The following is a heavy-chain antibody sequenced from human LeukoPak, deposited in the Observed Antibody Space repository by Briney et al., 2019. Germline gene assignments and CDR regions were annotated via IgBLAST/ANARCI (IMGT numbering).Heavy chain of an antibody. CDR3: ARLFIRAKMYYFDY. Sequence: SETLSLTCTVSGGSISSSSYYWGWIRQPPGKGLEWIGSIYYSGSTYYNPSLKSRVTTSVDTSKNQFSLKLSSVTAADTAVYYCARLFIRAKMYYFDYWGQGTLVTVSS. CDR1: GGSISSSSYY. CDR2: IYYSGST. D-gene: IGHD1-26*01. J-gene: IGHJ4*02. V-gene: IGHV4-39*01.